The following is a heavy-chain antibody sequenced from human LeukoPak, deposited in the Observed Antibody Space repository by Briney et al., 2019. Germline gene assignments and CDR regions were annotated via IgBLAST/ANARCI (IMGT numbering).Heavy chain of an antibody. V-gene: IGHV3-66*02. Sequence: GGSLRLSCAASGFTVSSNYMSWVRQAPGKGLEWVSFIYSGGSTYYADSVKGRFTISRDNSKNTLYLQMNSLRAEDTAVYYCARDRDGAKGFDYWGQGTLVTVSS. J-gene: IGHJ4*02. CDR1: GFTVSSNY. CDR3: ARDRDGAKGFDY. D-gene: IGHD4-17*01. CDR2: IYSGGST.